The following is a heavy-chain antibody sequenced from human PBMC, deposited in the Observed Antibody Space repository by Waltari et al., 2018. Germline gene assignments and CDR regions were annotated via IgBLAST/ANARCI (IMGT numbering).Heavy chain of an antibody. Sequence: QVQLQQWGAGQLQPSETLSLTCAVYGGSFSGYYWGWIRQPPGKGLEWIGEINHNGNRNCNPSLRSRIPMLVDTSRSQFSLKVNSVTAADTAVYYCVRLEDCSGPGGNCYSGDSFALDVWGQGTTVTVSS. CDR1: GGSFSGYY. D-gene: IGHD2-15*01. CDR2: INHNGNR. V-gene: IGHV4-34*02. CDR3: VRLEDCSGPGGNCYSGDSFALDV. J-gene: IGHJ6*02.